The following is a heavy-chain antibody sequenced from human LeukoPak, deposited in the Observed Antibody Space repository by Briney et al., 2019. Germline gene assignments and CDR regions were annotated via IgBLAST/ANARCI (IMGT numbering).Heavy chain of an antibody. J-gene: IGHJ5*02. CDR2: INHSGST. CDR3: ARETIVVVTNWFDP. CDR1: GGSISSSSYY. Sequence: SSETLSLTCTVSGGSISSSSYYWGWIRQPPGKGLEWIGEINHSGSTNYNPSLKSRVSISVDTSKNQFSLKLSSVTAADTAVYYCARETIVVVTNWFDPWGQGTLVTGSS. D-gene: IGHD2-21*02. V-gene: IGHV4-39*07.